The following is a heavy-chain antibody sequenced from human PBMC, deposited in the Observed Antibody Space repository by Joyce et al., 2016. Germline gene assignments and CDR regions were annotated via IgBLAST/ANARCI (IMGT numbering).Heavy chain of an antibody. J-gene: IGHJ4*02. CDR1: GDSISRGNR. Sequence: QVQLQESGPGLVKPSGTLSLTCAVSGDSISRGNRWSWVRQPPGRGLEWIGEIYHSGTTHYSPSLKSRVTISIDKSKNQYSLKLISVTAADTAVYYCARDPAESGGYITDYWGQGTLVTVSS. CDR3: ARDPAESGGYITDY. V-gene: IGHV4-4*02. D-gene: IGHD3-22*01. CDR2: IYHSGTT.